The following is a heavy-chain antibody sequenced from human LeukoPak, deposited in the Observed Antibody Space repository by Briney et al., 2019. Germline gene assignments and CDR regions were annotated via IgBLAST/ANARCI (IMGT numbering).Heavy chain of an antibody. D-gene: IGHD7-27*01. Sequence: GWSLRLSCAASEFSVGSNYMTWVRQAPGKGLEWVSLIYSGGSTYYADSVKGRFTISRDNSKNTLYLQMNSLRAEDTAVYYCARGANWGLEYFDYWGQGTLVTVSS. CDR2: IYSGGST. CDR3: ARGANWGLEYFDY. V-gene: IGHV3-66*01. J-gene: IGHJ4*02. CDR1: EFSVGSNY.